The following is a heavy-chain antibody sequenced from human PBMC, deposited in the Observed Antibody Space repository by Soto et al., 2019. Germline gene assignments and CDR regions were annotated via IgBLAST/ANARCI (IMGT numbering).Heavy chain of an antibody. D-gene: IGHD6-6*01. Sequence: EVQLLESGGGLVQPGESLRLSCAASGFTFSSYAMSWVRQAPGKGLEWVSVISGSDDSTYYADSVKGRFTISRDNSKNRLYLQMNSLGAEDTAVYYCAKRSSSFTFDYWGQGTLVTVSS. CDR1: GFTFSSYA. CDR3: AKRSSSFTFDY. CDR2: ISGSDDST. V-gene: IGHV3-23*01. J-gene: IGHJ4*02.